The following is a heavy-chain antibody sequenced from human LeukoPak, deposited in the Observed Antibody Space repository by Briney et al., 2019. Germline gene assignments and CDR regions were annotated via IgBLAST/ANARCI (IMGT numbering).Heavy chain of an antibody. CDR3: ARQILAVAGYYFDY. CDR2: IYYSGST. D-gene: IGHD6-19*01. V-gene: IGHV4-39*01. J-gene: IGHJ4*02. Sequence: SETLSLTCTVSGGSISSSSYYWGWIRQPPGKGLEWIGSIYYSGSTYYNPSLKSRVTISVDTSKNQFSLKLSSVTAADTVVYYCARQILAVAGYYFDYWGQGTLVTVSS. CDR1: GGSISSSSYY.